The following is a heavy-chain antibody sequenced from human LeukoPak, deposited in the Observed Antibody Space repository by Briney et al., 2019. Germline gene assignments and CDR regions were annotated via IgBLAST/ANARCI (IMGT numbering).Heavy chain of an antibody. V-gene: IGHV3-23*01. J-gene: IGHJ6*02. CDR2: ISAGGDST. CDR1: GFTFSSYT. CDR3: AKHRGYSSASIYYYGMDV. D-gene: IGHD5-12*01. Sequence: GGSLRLSCVASGFTFSSYTMGWIRQAPGKGLEWVSIISAGGDSTYYADSVKGRFTISRDSSKDTLYLQMNSLRVEDTAVYYCAKHRGYSSASIYYYGMDVWGQGTTVTVSS.